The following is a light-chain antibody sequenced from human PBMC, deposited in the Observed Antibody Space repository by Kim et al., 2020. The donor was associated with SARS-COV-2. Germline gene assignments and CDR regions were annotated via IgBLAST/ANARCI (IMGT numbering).Light chain of an antibody. CDR3: AAWDDSLTGPV. CDR1: SSNIEINY. Sequence: QSVLTQPPSASGTPGQRVTISCSGSSSNIEINYVYWYQQLPGTAPKLLIYRNDQRPSGVPDRFSGSKSGTSGSLAISGLRSEDEADYYCAAWDDSLTGPVFGGGTQLTVL. CDR2: RND. V-gene: IGLV1-47*01. J-gene: IGLJ3*02.